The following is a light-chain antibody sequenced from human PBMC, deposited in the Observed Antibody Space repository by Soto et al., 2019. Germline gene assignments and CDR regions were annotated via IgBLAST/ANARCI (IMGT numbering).Light chain of an antibody. V-gene: IGKV1-39*01. CDR3: QQSYSAPRT. Sequence: EIQMTQSPSSLPASVGDRVTITCRASQSITNYLSWYQQRPGKAPKLLIHAASNLQSGVPSRFSGSGSETDFSLTISSLQPEDFATYYCQQSYSAPRTFGQGTKVEIK. CDR2: AAS. CDR1: QSITNY. J-gene: IGKJ2*01.